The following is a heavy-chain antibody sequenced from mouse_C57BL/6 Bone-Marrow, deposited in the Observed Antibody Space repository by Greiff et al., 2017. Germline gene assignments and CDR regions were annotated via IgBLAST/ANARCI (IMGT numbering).Heavy chain of an antibody. CDR2: INPYNGGT. V-gene: IGHV1-19*01. J-gene: IGHJ2*01. D-gene: IGHD3-1*01. CDR3: AAPGGDYFDY. CDR1: GYTFTDYY. Sequence: EVQLQQSGPVLVQPGASVKMSCKASGYTFTDYYMNWVKQSHGKSLEWIGVINPYNGGTSYNQKFKGKATLTVDKSSSTAYMELNSLTSADSAVYYCAAPGGDYFDYWGQGTTLTVSS.